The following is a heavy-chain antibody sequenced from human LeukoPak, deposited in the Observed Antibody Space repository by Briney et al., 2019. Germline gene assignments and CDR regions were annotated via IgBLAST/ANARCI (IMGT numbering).Heavy chain of an antibody. CDR1: GGSISSYY. CDR3: ARRSTSCYTGCWFDL. V-gene: IGHV4-4*09. D-gene: IGHD2-2*02. CDR2: IYTSGST. J-gene: IGHJ5*02. Sequence: SETLSLTCTVSGGSISSYYWSWIRQPPGKGLEWIGYIYTSGSTNYNPSLKSRVTISVDTSKNQFSLKLSSVTAADTAVYYCARRSTSCYTGCWFDLWGQGTLVTVSS.